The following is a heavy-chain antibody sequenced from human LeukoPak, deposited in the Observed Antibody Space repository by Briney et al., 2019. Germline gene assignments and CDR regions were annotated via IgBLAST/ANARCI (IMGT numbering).Heavy chain of an antibody. J-gene: IGHJ4*02. CDR2: INHSGST. V-gene: IGHV4-34*01. CDR1: GGSLTSGDYY. Sequence: PSETLSLTCTVSGGSLTSGDYYWTWIRQPPGKGLEWIGEINHSGSTNYNPSLKSRVTISVDTSKNQFSLKLSSVTAADTAVYYCARVGRYDYVWGSYRHPFDYWGQGTLVTVSS. CDR3: ARVGRYDYVWGSYRHPFDY. D-gene: IGHD3-16*02.